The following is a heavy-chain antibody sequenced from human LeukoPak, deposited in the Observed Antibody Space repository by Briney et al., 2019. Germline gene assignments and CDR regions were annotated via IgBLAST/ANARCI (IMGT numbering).Heavy chain of an antibody. CDR2: IYTSGST. CDR3: ARDWRYYYDSSGYDAFDI. V-gene: IGHV4-4*07. J-gene: IGHJ3*02. D-gene: IGHD3-22*01. CDR1: GGSISSYY. Sequence: SETLSLTCTVSGGSISSYYWSWIRQPAGKGLEWIGRIYTSGSTNYNPSLKSRVTMSVDTSKNQFSLKLSSVTAADTAVHYCARDWRYYYDSSGYDAFDIWGQGTMVTVSS.